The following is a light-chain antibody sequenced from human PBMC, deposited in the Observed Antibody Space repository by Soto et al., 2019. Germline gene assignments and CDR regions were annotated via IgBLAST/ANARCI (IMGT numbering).Light chain of an antibody. CDR2: GAS. CDR3: QQYNNWWT. Sequence: EIVMTQSPATLSVSPGERATLSCRASQSVGSNLAWYQQKPGQAPSLLIYGASTRATGIPARFSGGESETEFTLTISSRQSEDLAVYYCQQYNNWWTFGQGTKVEIK. J-gene: IGKJ1*01. V-gene: IGKV3-15*01. CDR1: QSVGSN.